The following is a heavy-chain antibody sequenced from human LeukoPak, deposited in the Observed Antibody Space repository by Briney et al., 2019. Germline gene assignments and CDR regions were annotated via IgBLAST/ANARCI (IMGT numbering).Heavy chain of an antibody. Sequence: PGEPLKISGKGSGSRFTSYWIGWVRQMPGKGLDWMGIIYPGDSDTSYSPSFQGQSTIPLAKPLTTAYLHWSGLNATTPASIYFWRTFVGGAGDAFDIWGKGTMVTVSS. CDR2: IYPGDSDT. CDR3: WRTFVGGAGDAFDI. J-gene: IGHJ3*02. V-gene: IGHV5-51*04. D-gene: IGHD3-3*02. CDR1: GSRFTSYW.